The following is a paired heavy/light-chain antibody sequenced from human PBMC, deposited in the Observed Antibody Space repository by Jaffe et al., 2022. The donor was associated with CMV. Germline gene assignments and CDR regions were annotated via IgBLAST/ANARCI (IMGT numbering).Light chain of an antibody. CDR3: GTWDSSLSAAV. V-gene: IGLV1-51*02. CDR2: ENN. CDR1: SSNIGKNY. Sequence: QSVLTQPPSVSAAPGQKVTISCSGSSSNIGKNYVSWYQKLPGTAPKLLIYENNKRPSGIPDRLSGSKSGTSATLGITGLQTGDEADYYCGTWDSSLSAAVFGGGTKLTVL. J-gene: IGLJ3*02.
Heavy chain of an antibody. D-gene: IGHD6-19*01. Sequence: EMQLLESGGGLVQPGGSLRLSCAASGFTFSSYGMSWVRQAPGKGLEWVSAITGTASDTYYADSVKGRFTISRDNSKNTVYLQMNSLRAEDTAVYYCAKDGVGGSGWYSYFDYWGQGTLVTVSS. CDR1: GFTFSSYG. CDR2: ITGTASDT. J-gene: IGHJ4*02. CDR3: AKDGVGGSGWYSYFDY. V-gene: IGHV3-23*01.